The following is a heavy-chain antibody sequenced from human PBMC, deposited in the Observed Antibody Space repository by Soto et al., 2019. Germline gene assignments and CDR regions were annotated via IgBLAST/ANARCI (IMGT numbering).Heavy chain of an antibody. CDR2: ISYDGGNK. J-gene: IGHJ4*02. CDR1: GFTFSNYA. Sequence: QVQLVESGGGVVQPGRSLRLSCAASGFTFSNYAVHWVRQAPGKGLEWVALISYDGGNKYYADSVKGRFTISRDNSKNTLYLQMNSLGPEDTAVYYCARDEVPFKSVFGVVIFDYWGQGTLVTVSS. CDR3: ARDEVPFKSVFGVVIFDY. D-gene: IGHD3-3*01. V-gene: IGHV3-30-3*01.